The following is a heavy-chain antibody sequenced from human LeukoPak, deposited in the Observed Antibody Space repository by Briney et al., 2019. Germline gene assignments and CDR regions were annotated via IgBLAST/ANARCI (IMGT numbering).Heavy chain of an antibody. D-gene: IGHD1-26*01. CDR3: ASSVGGYNWFDP. CDR1: GFTFSSYA. J-gene: IGHJ5*02. Sequence: GGSLRLSCAASGFTFSSYAMSWVRQAPGMGLVWVSRINSDGSITTYADSVKGRFTISRDNAKNTLYLQMNSLRAEDTAVYYCASSVGGYNWFDPWGQGTLVTVSS. CDR2: INSDGSIT. V-gene: IGHV3-74*01.